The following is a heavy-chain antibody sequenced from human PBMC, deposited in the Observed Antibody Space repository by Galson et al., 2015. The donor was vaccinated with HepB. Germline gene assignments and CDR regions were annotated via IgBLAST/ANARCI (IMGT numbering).Heavy chain of an antibody. V-gene: IGHV5-51*01. Sequence: QSGAEVKRPGESLKISCKGSGYSFPYWWIGWVRQMPGKGLEWMGVIYPGDSATNYSPSFRGQVTISADKSISTAYLQWSSLKASDSAMYYCARQDGDGLYYFDYWGQGTLVTVSS. J-gene: IGHJ4*02. CDR2: IYPGDSAT. CDR1: GYSFPYWW. CDR3: ARQDGDGLYYFDY. D-gene: IGHD5-24*01.